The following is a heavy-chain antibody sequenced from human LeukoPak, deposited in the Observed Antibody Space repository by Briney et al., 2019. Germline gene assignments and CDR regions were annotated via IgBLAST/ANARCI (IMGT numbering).Heavy chain of an antibody. CDR2: INPNSGGT. J-gene: IGHJ6*03. CDR1: GYTFTGYY. V-gene: IGHV1-2*02. Sequence: ASVTVSFTASGYTFTGYYMHWVRQAPGQGLEWMGWINPNSGGTNYAQKFQGRVTMTRDTSISTAYMELSRLRSDDTAVYYCARDGTSSGYVYYMDVRGKGTTVTVSS. CDR3: ARDGTSSGYVYYMDV. D-gene: IGHD3-22*01.